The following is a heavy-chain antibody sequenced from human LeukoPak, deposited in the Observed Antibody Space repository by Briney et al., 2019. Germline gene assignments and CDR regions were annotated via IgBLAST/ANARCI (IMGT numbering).Heavy chain of an antibody. CDR1: GGSINSYY. Sequence: NPSETLSLTCTVSGGSINSYYWSWIRQPAGKGLEWIGRIYSSGSTNYNPSLKSRVTMSVDTSKNQFSLMLRSVTAADTAVYYCASRLAGYNYDFDYWGQGTLVTVSS. CDR3: ASRLAGYNYDFDY. CDR2: IYSSGST. J-gene: IGHJ4*02. D-gene: IGHD1-20*01. V-gene: IGHV4-4*07.